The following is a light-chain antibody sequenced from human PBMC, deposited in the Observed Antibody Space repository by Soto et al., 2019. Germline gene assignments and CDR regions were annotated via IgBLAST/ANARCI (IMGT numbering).Light chain of an antibody. V-gene: IGLV2-8*01. Sequence: QSALTQPPSASGSPGQSVTISCTGTSSDVGGYNYVSWYQQYPGIAPKLMIYEVTKRPSGVPDRFSGSKSGNTASLTVSGLQAEDEADYYWSSYAASNNFYFVFGGGTKLTVL. CDR1: SSDVGGYNY. CDR3: SSYAASNNFYFV. J-gene: IGLJ3*02. CDR2: EVT.